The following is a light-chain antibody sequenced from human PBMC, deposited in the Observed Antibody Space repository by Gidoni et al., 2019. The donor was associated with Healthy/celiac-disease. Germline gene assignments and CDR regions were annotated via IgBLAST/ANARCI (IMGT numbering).Light chain of an antibody. Sequence: PDSLAVSLGERATINCKSSQSVLYSSNNKNYLAWYQQKPGQPPKLLIYWASTRESGVPDRFSGSGSGTDFTLTISSLQAEDVAVYYCQQYYSTPRTFGQGTKVEIK. J-gene: IGKJ1*01. V-gene: IGKV4-1*01. CDR2: WAS. CDR1: QSVLYSSNNKNY. CDR3: QQYYSTPRT.